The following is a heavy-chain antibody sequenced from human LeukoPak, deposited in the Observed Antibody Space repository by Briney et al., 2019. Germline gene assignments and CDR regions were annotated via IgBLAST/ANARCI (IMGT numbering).Heavy chain of an antibody. J-gene: IGHJ4*02. CDR2: IYSDGST. V-gene: IGHV3-53*01. CDR1: GFTVSSNY. D-gene: IGHD6-13*01. Sequence: GGSLRLSCAASGFTVSSNYMSWVRQAPGKGPEWVSVIYSDGSTYYADSVKGRFTISRDTSKNTLYLQINSLRTENTAVYYCARDLAAGGTYPHYWGQGTLVSVFS. CDR3: ARDLAAGGTYPHY.